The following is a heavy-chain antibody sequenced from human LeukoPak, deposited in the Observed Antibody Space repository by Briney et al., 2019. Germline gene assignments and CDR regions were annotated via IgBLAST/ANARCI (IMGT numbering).Heavy chain of an antibody. J-gene: IGHJ4*02. CDR2: VSDGGERT. D-gene: IGHD1-14*01. CDR3: TKVTLRGVLAFDS. Sequence: GGSLRLSCAASGFTFSDYYMSWIRQAPGKGLEWVSTVSDGGERTYYADSVKGRFTISRDNSRNTLYLQMGSLRAEDTAVYYCTKVTLRGVLAFDSWGQGTLVSVSS. V-gene: IGHV3-23*01. CDR1: GFTFSDYY.